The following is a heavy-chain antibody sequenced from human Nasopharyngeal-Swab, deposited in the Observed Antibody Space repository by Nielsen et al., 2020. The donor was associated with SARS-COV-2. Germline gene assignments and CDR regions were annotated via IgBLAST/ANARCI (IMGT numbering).Heavy chain of an antibody. CDR1: GFTFTSSA. V-gene: IGHV1-58*02. D-gene: IGHD1-26*01. Sequence: SVKVSCKASGFTFTSSAMQWVRQARGQRLEWIGWIVVGSGNTNYAQKFQERVTITRDMSTSTAYMELSSLRSEDTAVYYCAREIVGADQQNNWFDPWGQGTLVTVSS. J-gene: IGHJ5*02. CDR2: IVVGSGNT. CDR3: AREIVGADQQNNWFDP.